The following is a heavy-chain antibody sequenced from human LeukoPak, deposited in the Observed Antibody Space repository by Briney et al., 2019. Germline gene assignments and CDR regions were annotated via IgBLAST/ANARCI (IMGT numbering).Heavy chain of an antibody. D-gene: IGHD4-11*01. CDR3: ARDPLHAGHSDAFDI. V-gene: IGHV1-18*01. Sequence: GASVKVSCKASGYTFTSYGISWVRQAPGQGLEWMGWISAYNGNTNYAQKLQGRVTMTTDTSTSTAYMELRSLRSDDTAVYYCARDPLHAGHSDAFDIWGQGTMVTVSS. J-gene: IGHJ3*02. CDR2: ISAYNGNT. CDR1: GYTFTSYG.